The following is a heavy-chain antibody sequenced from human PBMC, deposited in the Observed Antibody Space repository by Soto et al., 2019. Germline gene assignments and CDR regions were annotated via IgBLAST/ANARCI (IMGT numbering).Heavy chain of an antibody. Sequence: QVQLQESGPGLVKPSETLSLTCTVSGGSISSYYWSWIRQPPGKGLEWIGYIYYSGSTNYNPSRKSRVTISADTSKNQFSLKRSSVTAADTAVYYCARDGSGSYSSPFVYWGQGTLVTVSS. CDR1: GGSISSYY. CDR2: IYYSGST. J-gene: IGHJ4*02. CDR3: ARDGSGSYSSPFVY. V-gene: IGHV4-59*01. D-gene: IGHD3-10*01.